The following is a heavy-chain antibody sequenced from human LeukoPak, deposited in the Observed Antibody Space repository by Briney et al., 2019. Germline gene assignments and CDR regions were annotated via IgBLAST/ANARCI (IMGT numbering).Heavy chain of an antibody. V-gene: IGHV3-74*01. Sequence: PGGSLRLSCAASGFTFSSFWMHWVRHAPGKGLVWVSRIKSDGSTNYADSVKGRFTISRDNTENSLYLQINSLRAEDTAFYYCARVAVGGNWFDTWGQGTLVTVSS. CDR1: GFTFSSFW. J-gene: IGHJ5*02. CDR3: ARVAVGGNWFDT. D-gene: IGHD6-19*01. CDR2: IKSDGST.